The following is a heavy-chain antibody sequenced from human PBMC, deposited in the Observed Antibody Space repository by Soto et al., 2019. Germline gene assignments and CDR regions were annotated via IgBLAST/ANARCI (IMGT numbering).Heavy chain of an antibody. CDR1: GGTFSSYA. CDR2: IIPVFATA. J-gene: IGHJ6*02. Sequence: QVQLVQSGAEVKKPGSSVKVSCKASGGTFSSYAISWVRQAPGQGLEWMGGIIPVFATAEYAQKFQGRVTITADESTSTAYMELSSLRAEDTALYYCASHGTTVTWVYYYGMDVWGQGTTVTVSS. D-gene: IGHD1-1*01. CDR3: ASHGTTVTWVYYYGMDV. V-gene: IGHV1-69*12.